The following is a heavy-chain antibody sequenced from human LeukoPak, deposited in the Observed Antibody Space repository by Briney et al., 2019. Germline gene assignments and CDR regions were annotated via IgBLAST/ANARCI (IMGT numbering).Heavy chain of an antibody. CDR2: INHSGST. CDR1: GGSFSGYY. Sequence: SETLSLTCAVYGGSFSGYYWSWIRQPPGKGLEWIGEINHSGSTNYNPSLKSRVTISVDTSKNQFSLKLSSVTAADTAVYYCARADYGDYAFDIWGQGTMVSVSS. D-gene: IGHD4-17*01. V-gene: IGHV4-34*01. CDR3: ARADYGDYAFDI. J-gene: IGHJ3*02.